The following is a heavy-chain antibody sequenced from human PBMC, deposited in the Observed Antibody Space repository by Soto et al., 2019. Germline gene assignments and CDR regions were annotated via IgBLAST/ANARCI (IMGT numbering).Heavy chain of an antibody. J-gene: IGHJ4*02. Sequence: GSLRLSCAASGFTFSSYAMSWVRQAPGKGLEWVSSISSTTNYIYYGDSMKGRFTISRDNAKNSLYLEMNSLRAEDTAVYYCARESEDLTSNFDYWGQGTLVTVS. CDR2: ISSTTNYI. CDR1: GFTFSSYA. CDR3: ARESEDLTSNFDY. V-gene: IGHV3-21*06.